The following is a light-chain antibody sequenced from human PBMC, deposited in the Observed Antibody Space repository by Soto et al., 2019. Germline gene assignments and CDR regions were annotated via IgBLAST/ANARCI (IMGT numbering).Light chain of an antibody. CDR3: SSPRSSSFYV. J-gene: IGLJ1*01. CDR2: DVT. Sequence: QSALTQPASVSGSPGQSITISCTGTSSDIGSYNYVSWYQQHPGQAPKLMIYDVTNRPSGVSNRFSGSKSGHTASLTISGLQAEDEADYYCSSPRSSSFYVFGTGTKLTVL. CDR1: SSDIGSYNY. V-gene: IGLV2-14*03.